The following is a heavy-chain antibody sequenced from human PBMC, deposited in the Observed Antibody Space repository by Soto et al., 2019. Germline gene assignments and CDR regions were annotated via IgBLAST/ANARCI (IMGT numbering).Heavy chain of an antibody. J-gene: IGHJ6*03. V-gene: IGHV1-69*13. D-gene: IGHD3-22*01. Sequence: ASVKVSCKASGGTFSSYAISWVRQAPGQGLEWMGGIIPIFGTANYAQKFQGRVTITADESTSTAYMELSSLRSEDTAVYYCARGTAYDSSGYDGYYYYDMDVWGTGTTVTVSS. CDR1: GGTFSSYA. CDR3: ARGTAYDSSGYDGYYYYDMDV. CDR2: IIPIFGTA.